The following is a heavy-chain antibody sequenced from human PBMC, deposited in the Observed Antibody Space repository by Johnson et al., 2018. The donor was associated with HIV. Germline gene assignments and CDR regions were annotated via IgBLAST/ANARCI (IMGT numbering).Heavy chain of an antibody. CDR3: TTDGYSSSWYDAFDI. CDR1: GFTFSSYA. V-gene: IGHV3-23*04. Sequence: EVQLVESGGGVVQPGGSLRLSCAASGFTFSSYAMSWVRQAPGKGLEWVSAISGSGGSTYYADSVKGRFTISRDDSKNTLYLQMNSLKTEDTAVYYCTTDGYSSSWYDAFDIWGQGTMVTVSS. D-gene: IGHD6-13*01. CDR2: ISGSGGST. J-gene: IGHJ3*02.